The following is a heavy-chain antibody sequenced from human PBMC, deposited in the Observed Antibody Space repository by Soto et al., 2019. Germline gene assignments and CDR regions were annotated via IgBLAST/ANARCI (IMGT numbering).Heavy chain of an antibody. J-gene: IGHJ5*02. CDR3: ARGRGRATTMYNWFDP. Sequence: SETLSLTCAVYGGSFSGYYWSWIRQPPGKGLEWIGEINHSGSTNYNPSLKSRVTISVDTSKNQFSLKLSSVTAADTAVYYCARGRGRATTMYNWFDPWGQGTLVTVSS. V-gene: IGHV4-34*01. CDR2: INHSGST. D-gene: IGHD2-15*01. CDR1: GGSFSGYY.